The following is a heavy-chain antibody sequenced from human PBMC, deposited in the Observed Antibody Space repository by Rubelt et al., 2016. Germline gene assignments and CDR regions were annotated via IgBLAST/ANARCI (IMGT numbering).Heavy chain of an antibody. V-gene: IGHV4-38-2*02. J-gene: IGHJ5*02. CDR2: IYYSGST. CDR1: GYSISSGYF. D-gene: IGHD1-7*01. Sequence: QVQLQESGPGLVKPSETLSLTCTVSGYSISSGYFWGWIRQPPGKGLEWIGSIYYSGSTYYNPSLKRRVNISLDTSKNQFSLKLSSGTAADTAVYYWARLGYNWNYAWFDPWGQGTLVTVSS. CDR3: ARLGYNWNYAWFDP.